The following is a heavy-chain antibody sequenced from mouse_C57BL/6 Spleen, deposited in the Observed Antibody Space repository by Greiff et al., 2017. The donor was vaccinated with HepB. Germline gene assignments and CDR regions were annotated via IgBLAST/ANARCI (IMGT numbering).Heavy chain of an antibody. J-gene: IGHJ4*01. CDR3: AREIYDGYLYYAMGY. V-gene: IGHV1-4*01. CDR2: INPSSGYT. CDR1: GYTFTSYT. D-gene: IGHD2-3*01. Sequence: QVQLQQSGAELARPGASVKMSCKASGYTFTSYTMHWVKQRPGQGLEWIGYINPSSGYTKYNQKFKDKATLTADKSSSTAYMQLSSLTSEDSAVYYCAREIYDGYLYYAMGYWGQGTSVTVSS.